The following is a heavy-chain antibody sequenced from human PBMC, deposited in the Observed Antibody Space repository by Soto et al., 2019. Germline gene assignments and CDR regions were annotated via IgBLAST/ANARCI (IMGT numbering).Heavy chain of an antibody. CDR3: ARMVRGSNIDNYHYMDV. Sequence: AASVKVSCKPFGYIFTNIYMHWVRQAHGQGLEWMGQSNPTGDGTNYAQKFQGRLIVTTDTSTSTGYMELRSVRSEDSAVYYCARMVRGSNIDNYHYMDVWGTGTTVTVSS. V-gene: IGHV1-46*01. D-gene: IGHD3-10*01. J-gene: IGHJ6*03. CDR2: SNPTGDGT. CDR1: GYIFTNIY.